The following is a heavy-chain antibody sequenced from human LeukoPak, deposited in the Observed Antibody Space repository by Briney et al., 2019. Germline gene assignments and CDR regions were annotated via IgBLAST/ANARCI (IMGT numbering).Heavy chain of an antibody. V-gene: IGHV4-61*02. CDR3: ARDYTDGYNYEWFDP. D-gene: IGHD5-24*01. J-gene: IGHJ5*02. Sequence: SETLSLTCTVSGGSISSGSYYWTWIRQPAGKGLEWIGRIYTSGSTNYNPSLKSRVTISVDTSKNQFSLKLSSVTAADTAVYYCARDYTDGYNYEWFDPWGQGALVTVSS. CDR1: GGSISSGSYY. CDR2: IYTSGST.